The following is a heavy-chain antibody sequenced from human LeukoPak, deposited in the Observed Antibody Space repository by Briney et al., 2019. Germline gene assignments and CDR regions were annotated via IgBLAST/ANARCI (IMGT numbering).Heavy chain of an antibody. CDR3: ARGQLVFFAY. CDR2: ISAYNGYT. J-gene: IGHJ4*02. Sequence: ASVKVSCKASGYTFINYGITWVRQAPGQGLEWMGWISAYNGYTNYAQKFQGRVTMTTDTSTSTVYMELRSLGSDDTAVYYCARGQLVFFAYWGQGTLVTVSA. CDR1: GYTFINYG. V-gene: IGHV1-18*01. D-gene: IGHD6-6*01.